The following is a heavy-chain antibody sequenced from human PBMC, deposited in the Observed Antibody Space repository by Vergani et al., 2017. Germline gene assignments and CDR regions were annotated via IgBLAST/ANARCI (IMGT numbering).Heavy chain of an antibody. Sequence: EVQLVESGGGLVQPGRSLRLSCAASGFTFDDYAMHWVRQAPGKGLEWVSAISGCGVSTYYLDSVKGRFTISRANSKNTLYLQMNSLRAEATAGYYCAKAGGCWSGYYKDYWGQGTLVTVSS. D-gene: IGHD3-3*01. J-gene: IGHJ4*02. CDR3: AKAGGCWSGYYKDY. CDR2: ISGCGVST. V-gene: IGHV3-23*04. CDR1: GFTFDDYA.